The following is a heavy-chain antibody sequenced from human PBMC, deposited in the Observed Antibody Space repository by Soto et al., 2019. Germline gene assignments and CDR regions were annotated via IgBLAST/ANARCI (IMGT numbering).Heavy chain of an antibody. V-gene: IGHV4-59*01. CDR2: IYYSGST. D-gene: IGHD2-15*01. CDR1: GGPISSYY. Sequence: PSETLSLTCTVSGGPISSYYWSWIRQPPGKGLEWIGYIYYSGSTNYNPPLKSRVTISVDTSKNQFSLKLSSVTAADTAVYYCARDIGYCSGGSCFSHWFDPWGQGTLVTVSS. CDR3: ARDIGYCSGGSCFSHWFDP. J-gene: IGHJ5*02.